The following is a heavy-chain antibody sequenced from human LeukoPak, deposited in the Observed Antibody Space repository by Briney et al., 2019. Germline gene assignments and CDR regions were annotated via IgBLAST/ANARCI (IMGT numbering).Heavy chain of an antibody. CDR3: VKVLHTYYDSSGYFGGPFDY. J-gene: IGHJ4*02. Sequence: GGSLRLSCAASGFTFSSYWMSWVRQAPGKGLEWVSGISWHSGSIGYADSVKGRFTISRDNAKNSLYLQMNSLRAEDTALYYCVKVLHTYYDSSGYFGGPFDYWGQGTLVTVSS. D-gene: IGHD3-22*01. V-gene: IGHV3-9*01. CDR1: GFTFSSYW. CDR2: ISWHSGSI.